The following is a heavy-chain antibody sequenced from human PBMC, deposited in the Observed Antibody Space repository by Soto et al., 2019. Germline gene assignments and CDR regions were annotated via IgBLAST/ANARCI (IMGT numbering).Heavy chain of an antibody. CDR2: ISGSGGST. CDR1: GFTFSSYA. D-gene: IGHD3-3*01. J-gene: IGHJ4*02. CDR3: ASNDFWSGYPWNFDY. Sequence: GGSLRLSCAASGFTFSSYAMSWVRQAPGKGLEWVSAISGSGGSTYYADSVKGRFTISRDNSKNTLYLQMNSLRAEDTAVYYCASNDFWSGYPWNFDYWGQGTLVTVSS. V-gene: IGHV3-23*01.